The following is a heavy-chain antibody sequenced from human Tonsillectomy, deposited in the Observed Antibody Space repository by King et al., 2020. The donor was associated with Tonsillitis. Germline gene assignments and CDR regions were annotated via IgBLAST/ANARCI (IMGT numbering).Heavy chain of an antibody. J-gene: IGHJ4*02. Sequence: QLQESGPGLVKPSQTLSLICSVSGGSIRTGDFYLSWIRQPPGKGLEWIGYIYYSGTTYDNPSLQGRVSMSVDASKNQFSLKLRSVTAADTAVYYCARGEGTTGGFDYWGQGTLVTVSS. D-gene: IGHD1-7*01. CDR1: GGSIRTGDFY. V-gene: IGHV4-30-4*01. CDR3: ARGEGTTGGFDY. CDR2: IYYSGTT.